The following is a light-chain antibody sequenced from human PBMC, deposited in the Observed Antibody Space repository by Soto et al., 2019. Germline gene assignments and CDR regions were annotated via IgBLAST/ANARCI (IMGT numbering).Light chain of an antibody. CDR2: GAS. CDR1: QSVSSSY. V-gene: IGKV3-20*01. CDR3: QQYGSSPALT. J-gene: IGKJ4*01. Sequence: DIVLTQSPGTLSLSPGERATISCRASQSVSSSYLAWYQQKPDQAPRLLIYGASSRATGIPDRLSGSGSGTDVTLTISRLEPEDYAVDYCQQYGSSPALTFGGGTKVDIK.